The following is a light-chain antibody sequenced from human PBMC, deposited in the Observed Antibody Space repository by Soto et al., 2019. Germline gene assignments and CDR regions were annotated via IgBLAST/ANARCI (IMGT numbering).Light chain of an antibody. J-gene: IGKJ4*01. CDR1: QSVSSN. CDR2: DIS. CDR3: QKYNDWPLT. Sequence: EIVMTQSPATLSVSPGERATISCRASQSVSSNLAWYQQTPGQAPSLLIYDISARATGIPTRFSGSGSGTEFTLTSSSLQSEDFAVDDCQKYNDWPLTFGGGNKVEIK. V-gene: IGKV3D-15*01.